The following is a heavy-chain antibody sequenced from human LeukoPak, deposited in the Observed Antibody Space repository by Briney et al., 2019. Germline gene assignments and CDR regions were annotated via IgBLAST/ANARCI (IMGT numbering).Heavy chain of an antibody. CDR1: GFTFSSYA. Sequence: GRSLRLSCAASGFTFSSYAMHWVRQAPGKGLEWVAVISYDGSNKYYADSVKGRFTISRDNSKNTLYLQMNSLRAEDTAVYYCARDGGWELPSSPPTNDWGQGTLVTVSS. D-gene: IGHD1-26*01. V-gene: IGHV3-30*04. CDR2: ISYDGSNK. CDR3: ARDGGWELPSSPPTND. J-gene: IGHJ4*02.